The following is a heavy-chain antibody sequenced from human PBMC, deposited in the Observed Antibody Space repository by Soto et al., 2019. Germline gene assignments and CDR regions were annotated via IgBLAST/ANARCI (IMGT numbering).Heavy chain of an antibody. CDR2: IRAYNGNT. J-gene: IGHJ3*02. CDR3: AREVPAAHAFDI. D-gene: IGHD2-2*01. Sequence: ASVKVSCKASGYTFTSYGISWVRQAPGQGLEWMGWIRAYNGNTNYAQKFQGRVTITADKSTSTAYMGLSSLRSEDTAVYYCAREVPAAHAFDIWGQGTMVTVSS. CDR1: GYTFTSYG. V-gene: IGHV1-18*01.